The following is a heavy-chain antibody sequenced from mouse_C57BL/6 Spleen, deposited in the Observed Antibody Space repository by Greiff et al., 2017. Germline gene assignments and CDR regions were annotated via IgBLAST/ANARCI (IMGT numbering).Heavy chain of an antibody. Sequence: SGAELVRPGASVTLSCKASGYTFTDYEMHWVKQTPVHGLEWIGAIDPETGGTAYNQKFKGKAILTADKSSSTAYMELRSLTSEDSAVYYCTREGYGYAMDYWGQGTSVTVSS. D-gene: IGHD2-2*01. J-gene: IGHJ4*01. CDR1: GYTFTDYE. CDR3: TREGYGYAMDY. V-gene: IGHV1-15*01. CDR2: IDPETGGT.